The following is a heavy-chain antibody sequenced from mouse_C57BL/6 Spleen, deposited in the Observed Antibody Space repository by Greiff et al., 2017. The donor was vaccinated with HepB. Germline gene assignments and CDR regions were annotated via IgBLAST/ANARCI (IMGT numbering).Heavy chain of an antibody. CDR2: IWRGGST. J-gene: IGHJ4*01. V-gene: IGHV2-5*01. Sequence: VQLQQSGPGLVQPSQSLSITCTVSGFSLTSYGVHWVRQSPGKGLEWLGVIWRGGSTDYNAAFMSRLSITKDNSKSQVFFKMNSLQADDTAIYYCAKIYYYGSSPAMDYWGQGTSVTVSS. D-gene: IGHD1-1*01. CDR1: GFSLTSYG. CDR3: AKIYYYGSSPAMDY.